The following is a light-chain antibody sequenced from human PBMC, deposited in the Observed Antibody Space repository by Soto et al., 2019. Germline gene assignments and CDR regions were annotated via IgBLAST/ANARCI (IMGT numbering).Light chain of an antibody. CDR2: KAS. J-gene: IGKJ1*01. CDR1: QSISSW. CDR3: QQYNSYSWT. V-gene: IGKV1-5*03. Sequence: IPMKQSPSTLSASVRDRVTIACRASQSISSWLAWYQQKPGKAPKLLIYKASSLESGVPSRFSGSGSGTEFTLTISSLQPDDFATYYCQQYNSYSWTFGQGAMVDI.